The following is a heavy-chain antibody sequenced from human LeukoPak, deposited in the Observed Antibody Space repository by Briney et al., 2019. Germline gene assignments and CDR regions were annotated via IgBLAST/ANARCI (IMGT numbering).Heavy chain of an antibody. Sequence: ASVKVSCKASGYTFTSYDINWVRQATGQGLEWMGWMNPNSGNTGYAQKFQGRVSMTRNTSISTAYMELSSLRSEDTAVYYCARATYYDFWSGYYGMDVWGQETTVTVSS. CDR2: MNPNSGNT. D-gene: IGHD3-3*01. J-gene: IGHJ6*02. CDR3: ARATYYDFWSGYYGMDV. V-gene: IGHV1-8*01. CDR1: GYTFTSYD.